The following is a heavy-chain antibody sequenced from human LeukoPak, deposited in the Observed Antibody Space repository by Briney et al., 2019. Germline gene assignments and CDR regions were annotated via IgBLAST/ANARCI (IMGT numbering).Heavy chain of an antibody. Sequence: PGGSLRLSCAASGFTFSSYAMSWVRQAPGKGLEWVSSISSRSSYIYSADSVKGRFTISRDNAKNSLYLQMNNLRAEDTAVYYCAKAWLRYFDPSPGDGHRYFDYWGQGTLVTVSS. D-gene: IGHD3-9*01. CDR1: GFTFSSYA. J-gene: IGHJ4*02. CDR2: ISSRSSYI. CDR3: AKAWLRYFDPSPGDGHRYFDY. V-gene: IGHV3-21*04.